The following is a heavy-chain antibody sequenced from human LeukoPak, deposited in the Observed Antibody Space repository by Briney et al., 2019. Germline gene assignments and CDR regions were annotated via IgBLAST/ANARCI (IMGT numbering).Heavy chain of an antibody. CDR2: INHSGST. Sequence: SETLSLTCAVYGGSFSGYYWSWIRQPPGKGLEWIGEINHSGSTNYNPSLTSRVTISVDTSKNQFSLKLSSVTAADTAVYYCARYYGGNSHYYYYGMDVWGQGTTVTVSS. CDR3: ARYYGGNSHYYYYGMDV. J-gene: IGHJ6*02. CDR1: GGSFSGYY. V-gene: IGHV4-34*01. D-gene: IGHD4-23*01.